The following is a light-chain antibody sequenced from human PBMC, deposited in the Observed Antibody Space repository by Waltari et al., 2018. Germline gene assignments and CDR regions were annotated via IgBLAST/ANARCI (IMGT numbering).Light chain of an antibody. V-gene: IGKV1-5*03. Sequence: DIQMTQSPSTLSASVGDRVTITCRASPSISSWLAWYQQKPGKAPKLLIYKASSLESGVPSRFGGSGSGTESTLTISSLQTDDFATYYCQQYNSYPYTFGQGTKLEIK. CDR2: KAS. CDR3: QQYNSYPYT. CDR1: PSISSW. J-gene: IGKJ2*01.